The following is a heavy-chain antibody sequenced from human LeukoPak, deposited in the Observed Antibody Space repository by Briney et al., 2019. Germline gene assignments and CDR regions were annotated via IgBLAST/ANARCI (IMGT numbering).Heavy chain of an antibody. CDR3: ARGAEGGRGAFDI. V-gene: IGHV1-18*01. CDR2: ISAYNGNT. CDR1: GYTFTSYG. D-gene: IGHD1-26*01. Sequence: ASVXXXCKASGYTFTSYGISWVRQXPGQXXXXXXWISAYNGNTNYAQKLQGRVTMTTDTSTSTAYMELRSLRSDDTAVYYCARGAEGGRGAFDIWGQGTMVTVSS. J-gene: IGHJ3*02.